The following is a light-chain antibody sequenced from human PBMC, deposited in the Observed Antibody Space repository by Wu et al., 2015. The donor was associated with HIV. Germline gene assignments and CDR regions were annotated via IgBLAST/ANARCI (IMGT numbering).Light chain of an antibody. CDR3: QQSYSTLT. CDR1: QSISTY. CDR2: AAF. V-gene: IGKV1-39*01. Sequence: DIQMTQSPSSLSASVGDRVTITCRARQSISTYLNWYQQKPGKAPKLLIYAAFSLQSGVPSRFSGSGSGTDFTLTISSLQPEDFATYYCQQSYSTLTFGGGTKVEIK. J-gene: IGKJ4*01.